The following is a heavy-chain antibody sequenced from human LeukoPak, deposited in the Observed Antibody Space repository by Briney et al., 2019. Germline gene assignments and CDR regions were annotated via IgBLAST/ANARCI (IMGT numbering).Heavy chain of an antibody. CDR3: AKETSSSFDY. V-gene: IGHV3-23*01. J-gene: IGHJ4*02. CDR1: GFTFSSYA. Sequence: PGGSLRLSCAASGFTFSSYAMNWVRQAPGQGLEWVSGISNSGGSTYYADSVKGRFTISRDNSKNTLYLQMNSLRAADTAVYYCAKETSSSFDYWGQGTLVTVSS. D-gene: IGHD6-6*01. CDR2: ISNSGGST.